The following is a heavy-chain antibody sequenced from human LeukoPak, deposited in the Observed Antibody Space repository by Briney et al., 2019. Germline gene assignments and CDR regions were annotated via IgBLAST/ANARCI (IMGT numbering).Heavy chain of an antibody. CDR3: ARDVYYDSSGYFGH. CDR2: IKQDGSEK. CDR1: GFSFSSYW. D-gene: IGHD3-22*01. J-gene: IGHJ4*02. Sequence: GGSLRLSCAASGFSFSSYWMSWVRQAPGKGLEWVANIKQDGSEKYYVDSVKGRFTISRDNAKNSLYLQMNSLRAEDTAVYYCARDVYYDSSGYFGHWGQGTLVTVSS. V-gene: IGHV3-7*03.